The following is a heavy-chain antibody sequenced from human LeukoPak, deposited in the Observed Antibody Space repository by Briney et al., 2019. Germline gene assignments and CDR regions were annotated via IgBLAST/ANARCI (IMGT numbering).Heavy chain of an antibody. Sequence: SETLSLTCTVSGVSISSYYWGWIRQPPGKGLEWIGSIYYSGITYYSPSLKSRVTISVDTSKNQFSLKLSSVTAADTAVYYCASQGCSSTSCQFDYWGQGTLVTVSS. J-gene: IGHJ4*02. V-gene: IGHV4-39*01. CDR2: IYYSGIT. CDR1: GVSISSYY. D-gene: IGHD2-2*01. CDR3: ASQGCSSTSCQFDY.